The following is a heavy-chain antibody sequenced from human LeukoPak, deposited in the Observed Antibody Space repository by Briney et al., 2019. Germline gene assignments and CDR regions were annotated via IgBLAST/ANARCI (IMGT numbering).Heavy chain of an antibody. Sequence: ASVKVSCKASGGTFSSYAISWVRQAPGQGLEWMGGIIPIFGTANYAQKFQGRVTITTDESTSTAYMELSSLRSEDTAVYYCATDNYDILTGYFVYWGQGTLVTVSS. J-gene: IGHJ4*02. CDR1: GGTFSSYA. CDR2: IIPIFGTA. V-gene: IGHV1-69*05. D-gene: IGHD3-9*01. CDR3: ATDNYDILTGYFVY.